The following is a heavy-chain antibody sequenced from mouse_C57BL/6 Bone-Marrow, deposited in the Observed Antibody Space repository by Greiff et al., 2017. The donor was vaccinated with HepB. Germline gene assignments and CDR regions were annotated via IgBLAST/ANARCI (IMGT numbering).Heavy chain of an antibody. D-gene: IGHD2-2*01. CDR2: IDPSDSYT. CDR3: ARDSGYAYYFDY. Sequence: QVQLQQPGAELVRPGPSVKLSCKASGYTFTSYWMHWVKQRPGQGLEWIGVIDPSDSYTNYNQKFKGKATLTVDTSSSTAYMQLSSLTSEDSAVYYCARDSGYAYYFDYWGQGPTLTVSS. CDR1: GYTFTSYW. J-gene: IGHJ2*01. V-gene: IGHV1-59*01.